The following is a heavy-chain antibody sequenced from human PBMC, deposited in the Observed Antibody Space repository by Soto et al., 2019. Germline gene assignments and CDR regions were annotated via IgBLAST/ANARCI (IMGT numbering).Heavy chain of an antibody. CDR1: GGSISSGDYY. CDR2: IYYSGST. V-gene: IGHV4-30-4*01. D-gene: IGHD3-22*01. CDR3: ARDTMIGISYYGMDV. J-gene: IGHJ6*02. Sequence: QVQLQESGPGLVKPSQTLSLTCTVSGGSISSGDYYWSWIRQPPGKGLEWIGYIYYSGSTYYNPSLKSRVTISVDTSKNQFSLKLSSVTAADTAVYYCARDTMIGISYYGMDVWGQGTTVTVSS.